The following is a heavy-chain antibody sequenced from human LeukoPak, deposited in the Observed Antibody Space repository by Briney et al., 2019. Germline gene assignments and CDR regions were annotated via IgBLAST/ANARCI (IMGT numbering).Heavy chain of an antibody. J-gene: IGHJ4*02. CDR2: ISGSSSTI. CDR1: GFTFSSYS. CDR3: ARASYGSGSFPDY. D-gene: IGHD3-10*01. V-gene: IGHV3-48*01. Sequence: PGGSLRLSCAASGFTFSSYSMNWVRQAPGKGLEWVSYISGSSSTIYYADSVKGQFTISRDNAKNSLYLQMNSLRAEDTAVYYCARASYGSGSFPDYWGQGTLVTVSS.